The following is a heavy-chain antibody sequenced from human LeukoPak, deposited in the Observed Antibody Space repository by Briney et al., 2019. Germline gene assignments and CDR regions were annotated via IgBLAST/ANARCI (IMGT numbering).Heavy chain of an antibody. V-gene: IGHV3-21*01. Sequence: GGSLRLSCSASGLTFSSYSMNWVRQAPGKGLEWVSSISSSSSYIYYADSVKGRFTISRDNAKNSLYLQMNSLRAEDTAVYYCARVTIIAAAGTLDYYYGMDVWGQGTTVTVSS. CDR3: ARVTIIAAAGTLDYYYGMDV. CDR2: ISSSSSYI. J-gene: IGHJ6*02. CDR1: GLTFSSYS. D-gene: IGHD6-13*01.